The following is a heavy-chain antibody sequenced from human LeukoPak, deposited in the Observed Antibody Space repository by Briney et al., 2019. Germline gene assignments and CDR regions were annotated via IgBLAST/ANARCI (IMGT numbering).Heavy chain of an antibody. D-gene: IGHD1-26*01. CDR3: ARVWWELLGFDY. CDR1: GGSFSGYY. CDR2: INHSGST. Sequence: SETLSLTCAVYGGSFSGYYWSWIRQPPGKGLEWIGEINHSGSTNYNPSLKSRVTISADTSKNQFSLQLNSVTPEDTAVYYCARVWWELLGFDYWGQGTLVTVSS. V-gene: IGHV4-34*01. J-gene: IGHJ4*02.